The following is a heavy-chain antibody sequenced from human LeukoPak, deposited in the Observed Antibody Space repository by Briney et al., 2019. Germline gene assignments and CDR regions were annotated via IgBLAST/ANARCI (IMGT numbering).Heavy chain of an antibody. CDR2: INPKSGDT. J-gene: IGHJ4*02. Sequence: GASVKLSCKASGSFSDHYIHWIRQAPGHGPEWLGWINPKSGDTNYGQNFQDRVTMTRDTSITTVYMELTSLTSHDTALYYCARGASGTLRSFDWLTQEPLDFWGQGTLVTVSS. D-gene: IGHD3-10*01. CDR1: GSFSDHY. V-gene: IGHV1-2*02. CDR3: ARGASGTLRSFDWLTQEPLDF.